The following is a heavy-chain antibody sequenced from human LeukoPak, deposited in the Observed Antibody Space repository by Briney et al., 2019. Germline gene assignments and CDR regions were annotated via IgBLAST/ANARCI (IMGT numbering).Heavy chain of an antibody. Sequence: PGGSLRLSCAASGFTFSSYAMHWVRQAPGKGLEWVAVISYDGSNKYYADSVKGRFTISRDNSKNTLYLQMNSLRAEDMAVYYCAREWELPSFDYWGQGTLVTVSS. CDR3: AREWELPSFDY. CDR1: GFTFSSYA. D-gene: IGHD1-26*01. J-gene: IGHJ4*02. CDR2: ISYDGSNK. V-gene: IGHV3-30*04.